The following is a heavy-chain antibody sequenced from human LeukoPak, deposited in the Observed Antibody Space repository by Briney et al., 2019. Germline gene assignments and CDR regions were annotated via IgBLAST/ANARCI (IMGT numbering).Heavy chain of an antibody. D-gene: IGHD3-22*01. CDR2: ISGSGGST. CDR3: AKGRGITMIVVVGDYFDY. V-gene: IGHV3-23*01. J-gene: IGHJ4*02. CDR1: GFTFSSYA. Sequence: GGSLRLSCAASGFTFSSYAMSWVRQAPGKGLEWVSAISGSGGSTYYADSVKGRFTISRDNSKNTLYLQMNSLRAEDTAVYYCAKGRGITMIVVVGDYFDYWGQGTLVTVSS.